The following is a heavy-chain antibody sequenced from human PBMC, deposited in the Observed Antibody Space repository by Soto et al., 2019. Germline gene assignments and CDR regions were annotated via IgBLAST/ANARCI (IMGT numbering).Heavy chain of an antibody. CDR1: GFTFSSYS. D-gene: IGHD3-9*01. CDR3: ARDLGRHYDILTGYYPMYYFDY. J-gene: IGHJ4*02. CDR2: ISSSSSTI. V-gene: IGHV3-48*01. Sequence: GGSLRLSCAASGFTFSSYSMNWVRQAPGKGLEWVSYISSSSSTIYYADSVKGRFTISGDNAKNSLYLQMNSLRAEDTAVYYCARDLGRHYDILTGYYPMYYFDYWGQGTLVTVSS.